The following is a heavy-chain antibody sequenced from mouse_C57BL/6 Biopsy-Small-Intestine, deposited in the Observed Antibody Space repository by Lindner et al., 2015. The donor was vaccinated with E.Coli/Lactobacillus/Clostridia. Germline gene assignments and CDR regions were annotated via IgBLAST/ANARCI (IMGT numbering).Heavy chain of an antibody. D-gene: IGHD1-1*02. J-gene: IGHJ2*01. CDR2: IDPETDGT. V-gene: IGHV1-15*01. Sequence: VQLQESGAELVRPGASVKLSCKASGYTFSDYEMHWVRQAPVNGLEWIGTIDPETDGTAYNQKFKGKATLTAGKSSSTAYMELRSLTSGDSAVYYCTRSMVATEDFDYWGQGTTLTVSS. CDR3: TRSMVATEDFDY. CDR1: GYTFSDYE.